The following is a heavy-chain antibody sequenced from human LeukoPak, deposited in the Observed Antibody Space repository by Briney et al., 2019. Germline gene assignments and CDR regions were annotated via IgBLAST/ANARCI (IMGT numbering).Heavy chain of an antibody. CDR1: GFTFSSYA. V-gene: IGHV3-23*01. CDR3: ANFVDTSMGGNDY. D-gene: IGHD5-18*01. CDR2: ISADSYYT. Sequence: TGGSLRLSCAASGFTFSSYAMSWVRQAPGKGLEWVSAISADSYYTYYADSVQGRFTISRDNSKNTLYLQMNSLRAEDTALYYCANFVDTSMGGNDYWGQGTLVTVSS. J-gene: IGHJ4*02.